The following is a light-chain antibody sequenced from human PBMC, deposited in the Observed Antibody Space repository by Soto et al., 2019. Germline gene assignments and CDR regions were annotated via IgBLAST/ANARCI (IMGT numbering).Light chain of an antibody. V-gene: IGKV3-15*01. CDR1: ESVSSN. CDR2: GAS. CDR3: QQYNNWLT. Sequence: EIGMTQSPATLSVSPGERATLSCRASESVSSNLAWYQQKPGQAPSLLIYGASTRATGIPARFSGSGSGTDFTLTISSLQSEDFALYYCQQYNNWLTFGGGTKVEIK. J-gene: IGKJ4*01.